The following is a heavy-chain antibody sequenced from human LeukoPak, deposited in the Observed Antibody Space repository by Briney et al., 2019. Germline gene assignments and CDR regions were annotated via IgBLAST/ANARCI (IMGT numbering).Heavy chain of an antibody. D-gene: IGHD4-17*01. V-gene: IGHV3-7*01. Sequence: PGGSLRLSCAASGFIFRNHWMSWVRQVPGRGLEWVAHIKQGGNEKHYVDSVEGRFTLSRDDSKNSLYLQMNSLRVDDPAVYYCARGPNYGDRVDYFDYWGQGTLVTVSS. CDR2: IKQGGNEK. CDR3: ARGPNYGDRVDYFDY. CDR1: GFIFRNHW. J-gene: IGHJ4*02.